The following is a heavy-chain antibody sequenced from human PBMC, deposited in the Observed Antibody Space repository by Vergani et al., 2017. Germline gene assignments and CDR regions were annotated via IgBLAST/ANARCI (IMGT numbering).Heavy chain of an antibody. CDR2: MNPNSGNT. Sequence: QVQLVQSGAEVKKPGASVKVSCKASGYTFTSYDINWVRQATGQGLEWMGWMNPNSGNTGYAQKFQGRVTMTRNTSISTAYMELSRLRSDDTAVYYCARDRIAARDWFDPWGQGTLVTVSS. V-gene: IGHV1-8*01. CDR1: GYTFTSYD. D-gene: IGHD6-13*01. CDR3: ARDRIAARDWFDP. J-gene: IGHJ5*02.